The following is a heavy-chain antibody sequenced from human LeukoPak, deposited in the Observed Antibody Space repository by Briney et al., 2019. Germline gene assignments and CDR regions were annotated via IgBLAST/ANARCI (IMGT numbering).Heavy chain of an antibody. D-gene: IGHD3-22*01. V-gene: IGHV3-23*01. CDR1: GFTFSSYA. J-gene: IGHJ4*02. CDR2: ISGSGGST. CDR3: AKSDLGYDSSGNYFDY. Sequence: GGSLRLSCAASGFTFSSYAMSWVRQAPGKGLEWVSGISGSGGSTYYGDSVKGRFTISRDNSKNTLYLQMNSLRAEDTAVYHCAKSDLGYDSSGNYFDYWGQGTLVTVSS.